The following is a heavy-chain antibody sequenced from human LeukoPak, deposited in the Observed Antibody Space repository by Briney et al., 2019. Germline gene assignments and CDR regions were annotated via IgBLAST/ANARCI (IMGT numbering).Heavy chain of an antibody. V-gene: IGHV1-8*01. D-gene: IGHD3-22*01. CDR1: GYTFTSYD. Sequence: ASVKVSCKASGYTFTSYDINWVRQATGQGLEWMGWMNPNSGNTGYAQKFQGRVTMTRNTSISTAYMELSSLRSEDTAVYYCARAPRVWYCDSSGYYYCWGQGTLVTVSS. CDR2: MNPNSGNT. J-gene: IGHJ4*02. CDR3: ARAPRVWYCDSSGYYYC.